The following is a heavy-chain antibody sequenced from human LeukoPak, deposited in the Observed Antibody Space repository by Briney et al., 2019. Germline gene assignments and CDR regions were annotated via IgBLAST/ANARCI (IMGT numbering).Heavy chain of an antibody. Sequence: SQTLSLTCTVSGGSISSGSYYWSWIRQPAGKGLEWIGRIYTSGSTNYNPSLKSRVTISVDKSKNQFSLKLSSVTAADTAVYYCARGEWYLDGWGQGTLVTVSS. V-gene: IGHV4-61*02. CDR2: IYTSGST. CDR3: ARGEWYLDG. CDR1: GGSISSGSYY. D-gene: IGHD3-3*01. J-gene: IGHJ4*02.